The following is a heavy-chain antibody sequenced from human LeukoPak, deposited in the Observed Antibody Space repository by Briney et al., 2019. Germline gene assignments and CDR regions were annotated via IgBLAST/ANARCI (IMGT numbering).Heavy chain of an antibody. CDR2: ISYDGSNK. J-gene: IGHJ4*02. V-gene: IGHV3-30*04. Sequence: GRSLRLSCAASGFTFSSYAMHWVRQAPGKGLEWVAVISYDGSNKYYADSVKGRFTISRDNSKNTLYLQMNSLRAEDTAVYYCARGSRYFDWLLFYWGQGTLVTVSS. CDR1: GFTFSSYA. D-gene: IGHD3-9*01. CDR3: ARGSRYFDWLLFY.